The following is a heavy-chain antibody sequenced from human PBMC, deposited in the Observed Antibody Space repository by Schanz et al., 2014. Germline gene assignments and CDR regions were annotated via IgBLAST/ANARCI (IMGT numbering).Heavy chain of an antibody. CDR1: GFTSSDYY. CDR2: ISRSGGTI. D-gene: IGHD2-8*02. CDR3: ARDRDAGGYDS. J-gene: IGHJ5*01. V-gene: IGHV3-11*04. Sequence: QVQLVESGGGLVKPGGSLRLSCAASGFTSSDYYMHWIREAPGKGLEWISYISRSGGTIYYADSVRGRFTISRDNAKNSLYLQMNSLTVGDTALYYCARDRDAGGYDSWGQGTLVTVSS.